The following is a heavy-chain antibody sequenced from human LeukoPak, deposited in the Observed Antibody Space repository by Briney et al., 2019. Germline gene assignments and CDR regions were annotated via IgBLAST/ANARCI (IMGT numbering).Heavy chain of an antibody. Sequence: GGSLRLSCAASGFTVSSNYMSWVRQAPGKGLEWVSVIYSGGSTYYADSVKGRFTISRDNSKNTLYLQMNSLRAEDTAVYYCARSEHYYDSSGYQTTGDYWGQGTLVTVSS. J-gene: IGHJ4*02. CDR2: IYSGGST. CDR3: ARSEHYYDSSGYQTTGDY. D-gene: IGHD3-22*01. V-gene: IGHV3-53*01. CDR1: GFTVSSNY.